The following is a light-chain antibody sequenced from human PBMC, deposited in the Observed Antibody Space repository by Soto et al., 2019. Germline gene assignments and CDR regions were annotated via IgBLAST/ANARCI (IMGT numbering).Light chain of an antibody. CDR2: GAS. J-gene: IGKJ5*01. CDR1: QSVSNNY. Sequence: EIVLTQSPGTLSLSPGERATLSCRAIQSVSNNYLAWYQQKPGQAPRLLIYGASNRATGIPDRFSGSGSGTDFTLTISRLEPEDFATYYCQQLIFYPSINFGQGTRLEIK. V-gene: IGKV3-20*01. CDR3: QQLIFYPSIN.